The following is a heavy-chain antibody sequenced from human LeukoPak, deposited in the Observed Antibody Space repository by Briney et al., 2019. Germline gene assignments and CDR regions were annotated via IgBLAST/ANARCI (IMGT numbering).Heavy chain of an antibody. Sequence: GGSLRLSCAASKFTFSAYAMYWVRQAPGKGLEWVSCIEASDVNTYYADSVKGRFSFSRDNSKNTLYLQMNSLRAEDTAVYYCAKGSGSGWYGWFAPWGQGTLVTVSS. J-gene: IGHJ5*02. CDR2: IEASDVNT. D-gene: IGHD6-19*01. CDR1: KFTFSAYA. CDR3: AKGSGSGWYGWFAP. V-gene: IGHV3-23*01.